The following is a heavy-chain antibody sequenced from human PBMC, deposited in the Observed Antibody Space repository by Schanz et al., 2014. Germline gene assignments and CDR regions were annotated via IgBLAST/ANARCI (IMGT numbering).Heavy chain of an antibody. V-gene: IGHV1-18*01. D-gene: IGHD6-19*01. CDR3: ARGGYSSGWYDRDIAHFDY. J-gene: IGHJ4*02. CDR2: MNPNSGNP. CDR1: GYTFTSYG. Sequence: QVQLVQSGAEVKKPGASVKVSCKASGYTFTSYGINWVRQAPGQGLEWLGWMNPNSGNPGFAQKFRGRVTMTTDTSTSTAYMELRSLRSDDTAVYYCARGGYSSGWYDRDIAHFDYWGQGTLVTVAS.